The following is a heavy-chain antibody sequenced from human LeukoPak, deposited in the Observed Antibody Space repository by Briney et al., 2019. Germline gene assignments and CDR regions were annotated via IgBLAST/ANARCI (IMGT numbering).Heavy chain of an antibody. CDR1: GYSFTSYW. Sequence: GESLKISCKGSGYSFTSYWIGWVRQMPGKGLEWMGIIYPGDSDTRYSPSFQGQVTISADKSISTAYLQWSSLKASDTAMYYCARGSKGELLRWYFDYWGQGTLVTVSS. V-gene: IGHV5-51*01. CDR2: IYPGDSDT. D-gene: IGHD1-26*01. J-gene: IGHJ4*02. CDR3: ARGSKGELLRWYFDY.